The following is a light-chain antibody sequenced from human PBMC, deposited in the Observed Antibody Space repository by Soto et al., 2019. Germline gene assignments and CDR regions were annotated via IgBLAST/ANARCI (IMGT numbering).Light chain of an antibody. J-gene: IGLJ1*01. CDR1: SSDIGHYDY. V-gene: IGLV2-14*03. CDR3: CSLAPGHPDV. Sequence: QSVLTQPASVSGSPEQSITISCTGTSSDIGHYDYVSWYQQHPGKAPKLMIYHVTYRPSGVSNRYSGSKSGNSASLTISGLQGDDEADYYCCSLAPGHPDVFGSGTKLTVL. CDR2: HVT.